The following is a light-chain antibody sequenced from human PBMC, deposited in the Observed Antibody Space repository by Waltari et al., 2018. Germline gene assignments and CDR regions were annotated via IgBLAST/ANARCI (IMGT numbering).Light chain of an antibody. J-gene: IGKJ4*01. CDR1: LDISSY. V-gene: IGKV1-9*01. CDR3: QQHDSSLLT. Sequence: IQMTQSPSPLSASVGNRVIITCRTSLDISSYLAWYQQKPGKAPQLLIYGTSTLVSGVPSRFRGSGSRTDFSLTISSLQPEDAATYYCQQHDSSLLTFGGGTKVEIK. CDR2: GTS.